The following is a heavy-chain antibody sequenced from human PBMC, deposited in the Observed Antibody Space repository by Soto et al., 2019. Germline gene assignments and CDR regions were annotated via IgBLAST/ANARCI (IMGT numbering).Heavy chain of an antibody. J-gene: IGHJ4*02. CDR3: APEYGSSWYFDY. V-gene: IGHV3-30*03. CDR2: ISYDGSNK. CDR1: GFTFSSYG. D-gene: IGHD6-13*01. Sequence: GGSLRLSCAASGFTFSSYGMHWVRQAPGKGLEWVAVISYDGSNKYYADSVKGRFTISRDNSKNTLYLQMNSLRAEDTAVYYCAPEYGSSWYFDYWGQGTLVTV.